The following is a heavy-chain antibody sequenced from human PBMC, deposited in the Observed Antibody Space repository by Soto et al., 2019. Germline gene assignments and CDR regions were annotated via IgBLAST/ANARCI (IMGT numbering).Heavy chain of an antibody. D-gene: IGHD2-2*01. CDR2: ISNTGSSI. CDR1: GFSLSSYM. V-gene: IGHV3-48*01. Sequence: GGSLRLSCAASGFSLSSYMMNWVRQAPGQGLEWIAYISNTGSSIDYADSVKGRFTISRDSSKDTLYLQMSSLRTEDTAIYYCVKGTWAVPSASDAFDIWGQGTVVTVSS. CDR3: VKGTWAVPSASDAFDI. J-gene: IGHJ3*02.